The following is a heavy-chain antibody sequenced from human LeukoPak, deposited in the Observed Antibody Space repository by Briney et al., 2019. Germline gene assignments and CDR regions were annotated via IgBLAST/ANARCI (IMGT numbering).Heavy chain of an antibody. CDR1: GFTFSSFV. Sequence: GGSLRLSCSASGFTFSSFVMHWVRQAPGKGLEYVSAISSKGHSTYYADSVKGRFTISRDNSKNALYLQMNTLRAEDTAVYYCASGNLAFDYWGQGTLVTVSS. J-gene: IGHJ4*02. CDR2: ISSKGHST. V-gene: IGHV3-64*04. D-gene: IGHD1-14*01. CDR3: ASGNLAFDY.